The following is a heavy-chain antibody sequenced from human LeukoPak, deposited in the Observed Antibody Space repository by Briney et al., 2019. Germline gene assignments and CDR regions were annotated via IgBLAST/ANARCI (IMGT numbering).Heavy chain of an antibody. D-gene: IGHD6-19*01. J-gene: IGHJ4*02. CDR2: ISYDGSNK. Sequence: PGGSLRLSCAASGFTFNNYTMRWVRQAPGKGLEWMAVISYDGSNKYYADSVKGRFTVSRDNSKNTLYLQMNSLRTEDTAVYYCARAYTTGWSRAFDYWGQGTLVPVSS. CDR1: GFTFNNYT. V-gene: IGHV3-30*04. CDR3: ARAYTTGWSRAFDY.